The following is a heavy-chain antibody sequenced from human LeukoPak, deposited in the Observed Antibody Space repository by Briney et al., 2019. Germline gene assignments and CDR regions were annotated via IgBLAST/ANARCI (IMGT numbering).Heavy chain of an antibody. D-gene: IGHD3-3*01. CDR1: GYRFTSYW. Sequence: GESLKISCEGSGYRFTSYWIGWVRQMPGKGLEWMGIIYPGDSDTRYSPSFQGQVTISADKSISTAYLQWSSLKASDTAMYYCARARRFLEWLSGAFDIWGQGTMVTVSS. J-gene: IGHJ3*02. CDR2: IYPGDSDT. V-gene: IGHV5-51*01. CDR3: ARARRFLEWLSGAFDI.